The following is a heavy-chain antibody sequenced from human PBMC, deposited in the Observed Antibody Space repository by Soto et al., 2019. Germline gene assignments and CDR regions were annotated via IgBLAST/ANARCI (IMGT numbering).Heavy chain of an antibody. CDR2: IYYSGST. CDR1: GGSISSSSYY. J-gene: IGHJ6*02. CDR3: ARHPQGTPREYDYGMDV. Sequence: PSETLSLTCTVSGGSISSSSYYWGWIRQPPGKGLEWIGSIYYSGSTYYNPSLKSRVTISVDTSKNQFSLKLSSVTAADTAVYYCARHPQGTPREYDYGMDVWGQGTTVTVSS. V-gene: IGHV4-39*01.